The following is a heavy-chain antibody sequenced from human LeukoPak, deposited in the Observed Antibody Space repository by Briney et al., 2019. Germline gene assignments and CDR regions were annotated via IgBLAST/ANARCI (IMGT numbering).Heavy chain of an antibody. CDR1: GYTFTGYY. CDR2: INPNSGGT. D-gene: IGHD3-10*01. Sequence: ASVKVSCKASGYTFTGYYMHWVRQAPGQGLEWMGWINPNSGGTNYAQKFQGRVTMTRDTSISTAYMELSRLRSDDTAVYYRARGQPELTYYYGSGSYNWFDPWGQGTLVTVSS. CDR3: ARGQPELTYYYGSGSYNWFDP. J-gene: IGHJ5*02. V-gene: IGHV1-2*02.